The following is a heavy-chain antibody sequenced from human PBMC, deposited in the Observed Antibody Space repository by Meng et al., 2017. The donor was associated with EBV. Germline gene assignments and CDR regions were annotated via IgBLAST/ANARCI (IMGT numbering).Heavy chain of an antibody. J-gene: IGHJ4*02. CDR1: GGPFRYYA. V-gene: IGHV1-69*01. D-gene: IGHD3-10*01. CDR2: FLPRLGAP. Sequence: GQVGHPRAEVKKPGSSVKASGKTSGGPFRYYATSWVRQAPGQGLEWLGGFLPRLGAPNYAQKFHGRVKITADESTSTHYMDLSSLRSEDTAIYYCASESGRGYTPDYWGQGTLVTVSS. CDR3: ASESGRGYTPDY.